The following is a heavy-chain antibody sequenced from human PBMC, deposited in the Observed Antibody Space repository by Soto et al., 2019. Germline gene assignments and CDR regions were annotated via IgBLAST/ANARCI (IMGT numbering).Heavy chain of an antibody. CDR2: IYSGGGI. J-gene: IGHJ4*02. Sequence: GGSLRLSCEASGFTVSSTYMNWVRQAPGKGLEWVSVIYSGGGINYADSVKGRFTISRDNSKNTRYLQMTGLRAEDTAINYVARAEYNSGWSPFDSWGRETLVTVSS. V-gene: IGHV3-66*01. CDR1: GFTVSSTY. CDR3: ARAEYNSGWSPFDS. D-gene: IGHD6-19*01.